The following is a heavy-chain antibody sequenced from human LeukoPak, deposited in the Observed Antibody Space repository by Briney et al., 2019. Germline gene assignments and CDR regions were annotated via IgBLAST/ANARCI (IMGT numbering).Heavy chain of an antibody. CDR2: ISAYNGNT. CDR1: GYTFTSYG. Sequence: ASVKVSCKASGYTFTSYGISWVRQAPGQGLEWMGWISAYNGNTNYAQKLQGRVTMTTDTSTSTAYMELRSLRSDDTAVYYCARDRVLRYFDWLLFDAFDIWGQGTMVTVSS. CDR3: ARDRVLRYFDWLLFDAFDI. D-gene: IGHD3-9*01. J-gene: IGHJ3*02. V-gene: IGHV1-18*01.